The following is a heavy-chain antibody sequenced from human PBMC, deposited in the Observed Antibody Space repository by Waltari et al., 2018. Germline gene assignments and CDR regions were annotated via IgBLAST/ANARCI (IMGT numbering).Heavy chain of an antibody. CDR1: GFTFSSYA. J-gene: IGHJ4*02. CDR2: ISGSGGST. CDR3: AKDSSSGYDPHSSDY. D-gene: IGHD5-12*01. Sequence: EVQLLESGGGLVQPGGSLRLSCAASGFTFSSYAMSWVRQAPGKGLEWVSAISGSGGSTYYADSVKGRFTISRDNSKNTLYLQMNILRAEDTAVYYCAKDSSSGYDPHSSDYWGQGTLVTVSS. V-gene: IGHV3-23*01.